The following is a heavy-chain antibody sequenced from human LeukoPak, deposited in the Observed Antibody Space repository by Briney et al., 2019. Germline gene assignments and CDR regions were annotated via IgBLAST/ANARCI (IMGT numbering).Heavy chain of an antibody. J-gene: IGHJ5*02. Sequence: SETLSLTCAVSNDSVSSSNWWNWVRQSPGKGLEWIGEVHHSGSTHYNPSLKSRVTISVDKSKNHFSLKLTSVTAADTAVYYCAREVRSAWASFDPWGQGTLVTVSS. CDR2: VHHSGST. D-gene: IGHD1-26*01. V-gene: IGHV4-4*02. CDR3: AREVRSAWASFDP. CDR1: NDSVSSSNW.